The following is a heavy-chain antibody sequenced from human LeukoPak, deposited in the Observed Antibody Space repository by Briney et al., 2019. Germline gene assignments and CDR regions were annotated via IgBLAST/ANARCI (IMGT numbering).Heavy chain of an antibody. CDR1: GFTFSSYG. V-gene: IGHV3-30*02. CDR3: AKRSTGGATPLSRVHWFDP. D-gene: IGHD5-12*01. Sequence: GGSLRLSCAASGFTFSSYGMHWVRQAPGKGLEWVAFIRYDGSNKYYADSVKGRFTISRDNSKNTLYLQMNSLRAEDTAVYYCAKRSTGGATPLSRVHWFDPRGQGTLVTVSS. J-gene: IGHJ5*02. CDR2: IRYDGSNK.